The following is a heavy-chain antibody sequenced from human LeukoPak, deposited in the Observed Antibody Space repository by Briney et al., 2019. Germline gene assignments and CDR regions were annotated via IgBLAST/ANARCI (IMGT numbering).Heavy chain of an antibody. V-gene: IGHV4-59*12. CDR2: ISYSGST. J-gene: IGHJ5*02. Sequence: SETLSLTCTVSGDSMTSYYWSWIRQPPGKGLEWIGYISYSGSTNYNPSLKSRVTISIDTSKNQFSLKLSSVTAADTAVYYCAKESDGAFDPWDQGTLVTVSS. CDR3: AKESDGAFDP. CDR1: GDSMTSYY. D-gene: IGHD1-26*01.